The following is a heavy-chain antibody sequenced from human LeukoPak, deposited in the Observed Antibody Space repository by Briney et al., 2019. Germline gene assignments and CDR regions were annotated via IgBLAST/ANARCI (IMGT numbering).Heavy chain of an antibody. D-gene: IGHD3-10*01. CDR3: ARSRGMVRGVMNQYDY. CDR1: GFTFSSYG. V-gene: IGHV3-21*01. J-gene: IGHJ4*02. Sequence: GGTLRLSCAASGFTFSSYGMSWVRQAPGKGLEWVSSISSSSSYIYYADSVKGRFTISRDNAKNSLYLQMNSLRAEDTAVYYCARSRGMVRGVMNQYDYWGQGTLVTVSS. CDR2: ISSSSSYI.